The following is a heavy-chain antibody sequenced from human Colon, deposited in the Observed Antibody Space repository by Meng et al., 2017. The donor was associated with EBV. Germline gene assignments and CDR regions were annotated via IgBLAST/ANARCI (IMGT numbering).Heavy chain of an antibody. CDR1: GGSLSDYS. Sequence: LHQGGAGLFKPSETLFLTCVVYGGSLSDYSCSWIRQSPGRGLEWIGEIHPSGSIFYNPSLQSRVTISVDTSKNQFSLNLNSVTAADTAVYFCSRGVDSYKLGNLWGRGTLVTVSS. CDR2: IHPSGSI. D-gene: IGHD7-27*01. CDR3: SRGVDSYKLGNL. V-gene: IGHV4-34*01. J-gene: IGHJ2*01.